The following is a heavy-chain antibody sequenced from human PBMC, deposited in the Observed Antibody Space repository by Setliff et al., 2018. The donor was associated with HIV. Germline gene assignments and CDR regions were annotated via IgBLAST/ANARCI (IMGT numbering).Heavy chain of an antibody. Sequence: GASLKISCKGSGYSFTNYWIGWLRQMPGKGLEWMGIIYPGDSDTRYSPSFQGQVTISADKSISTAYLQWSSMKASDTAMYYCARLSVVTATRIYYFDDWGQGTLVTVS. CDR2: IYPGDSDT. CDR3: ARLSVVTATRIYYFDD. J-gene: IGHJ4*02. CDR1: GYSFTNYW. V-gene: IGHV5-51*01. D-gene: IGHD2-21*02.